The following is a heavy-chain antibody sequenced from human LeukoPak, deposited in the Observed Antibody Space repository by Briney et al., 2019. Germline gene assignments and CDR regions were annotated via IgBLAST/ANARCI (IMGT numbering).Heavy chain of an antibody. CDR2: ISWNSGSI. J-gene: IGHJ5*02. V-gene: IGHV3-9*01. Sequence: GGSLRLSCAASGFTFDDYAMHWVRHAPGKGLEWVSGISWNSGSIGYADSVKGRFTISRDNAKNSLYLQMNSLRAEDTALYYCAKDPSDSSGYQGGWFDPWGQGTLVTVSS. D-gene: IGHD3-22*01. CDR3: AKDPSDSSGYQGGWFDP. CDR1: GFTFDDYA.